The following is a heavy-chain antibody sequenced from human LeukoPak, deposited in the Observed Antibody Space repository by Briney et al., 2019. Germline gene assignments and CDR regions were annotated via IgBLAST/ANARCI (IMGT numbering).Heavy chain of an antibody. CDR3: AREAGYRFDY. D-gene: IGHD6-13*01. Sequence: GGSLRLSCAASGFTFSSYAMHWVRQAPGKGLEWVALISYDGSNKYYADSVKGRFTISRDNAKNSLYLQMNSLRAEDTAVYYCAREAGYRFDYWGQGTLVTVSS. CDR1: GFTFSSYA. CDR2: ISYDGSNK. J-gene: IGHJ4*02. V-gene: IGHV3-30*04.